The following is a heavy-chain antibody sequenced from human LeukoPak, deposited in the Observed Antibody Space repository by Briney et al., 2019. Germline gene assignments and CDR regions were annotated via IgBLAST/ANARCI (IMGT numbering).Heavy chain of an antibody. D-gene: IGHD3-9*01. CDR3: VRRVRYFGQNDY. CDR1: GDSIGDYY. V-gene: IGHV4-59*08. Sequence: SETLSLTCTVSGDSIGDYYWSWIRQPPGKGLEWVAYLYYGGSTVYNPSLKSRVTISVDTSKKQISLKLSSVTAADSAVYYCVRRVRYFGQNDYWGQGTLVTVSS. J-gene: IGHJ4*02. CDR2: LYYGGST.